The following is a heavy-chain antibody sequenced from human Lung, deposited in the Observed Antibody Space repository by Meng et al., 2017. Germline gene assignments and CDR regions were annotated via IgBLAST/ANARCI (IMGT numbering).Heavy chain of an antibody. CDR3: ARKGYSSSSGNDY. J-gene: IGHJ4*02. Sequence: RGEGGVEVKKPGSSVKVSCKASGGTFSSYAISWVRQSPGQGLEWMGGIIPIFGTANYAQKFQGRVTITADESTSTAYMELSSLRSEDTAVYYCARKGYSSSSGNDYWGQGTLVTVSS. D-gene: IGHD6-6*01. CDR2: IIPIFGTA. CDR1: GGTFSSYA. V-gene: IGHV1-69*01.